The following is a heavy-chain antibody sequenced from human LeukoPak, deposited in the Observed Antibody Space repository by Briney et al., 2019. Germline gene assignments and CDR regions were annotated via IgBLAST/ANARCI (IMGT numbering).Heavy chain of an antibody. CDR2: ISWNSGSI. D-gene: IGHD3-22*01. CDR1: GFTFDDYA. CDR3: AKDWDYDSSGFNY. V-gene: IGHV3-9*01. Sequence: PGGSLRLSCAASGFTFDDYAMHWVRQAPGKGLEWVSGISWNSGSIGYADPVKGRFTISRDNAKNSLYLQMNSLRAEDTALYYCAKDWDYDSSGFNYWGQGTLVTVSS. J-gene: IGHJ4*02.